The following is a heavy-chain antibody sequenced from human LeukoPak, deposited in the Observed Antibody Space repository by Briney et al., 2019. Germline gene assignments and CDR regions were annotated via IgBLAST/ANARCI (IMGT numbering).Heavy chain of an antibody. CDR2: IRYDGSNK. V-gene: IGHV3-30*02. CDR3: AKAGGVFDSSTRNAFDT. D-gene: IGHD6-13*01. Sequence: PGGSLRLSCAASGFTFSSYGMHWVRQAPGKGLEWVAFIRYDGSNKYYADSVKGRFTISRDNSKNTLYLQMNSLRAEDTAVYYCAKAGGVFDSSTRNAFDTWGQGTMVTVSS. CDR1: GFTFSSYG. J-gene: IGHJ3*02.